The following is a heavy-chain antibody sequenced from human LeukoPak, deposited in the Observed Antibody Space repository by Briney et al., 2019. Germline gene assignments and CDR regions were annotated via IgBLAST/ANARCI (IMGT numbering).Heavy chain of an antibody. Sequence: GGSLRLSCAASGFTFSSYWMHWVRQASGKGLVWVSRINSDGSSTSYADSVKGRFTISRDNAKNTLYLQMNSLRAEDTAVYYCAREQWLADYYYYYMDVWGKGTTVTVSS. J-gene: IGHJ6*03. CDR2: INSDGSST. V-gene: IGHV3-74*01. CDR1: GFTFSSYW. CDR3: AREQWLADYYYYYMDV. D-gene: IGHD6-19*01.